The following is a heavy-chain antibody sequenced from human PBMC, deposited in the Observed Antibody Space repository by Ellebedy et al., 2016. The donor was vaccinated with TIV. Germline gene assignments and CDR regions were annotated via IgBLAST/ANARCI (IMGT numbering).Heavy chain of an antibody. J-gene: IGHJ4*02. CDR1: GGSISSSSYY. CDR2: IYYSGST. CDR3: AREYSSGWYGRRRFDY. V-gene: IGHV4-39*07. Sequence: GSLRLSCTVSGGSISSSSYYWGWIRQPPGTGLEWIGSIYYSGSTYYNPSIKSRVTISVDTSKNQFSLKLSSVTAADTAVYYCAREYSSGWYGRRRFDYWGQGTLVTVSS. D-gene: IGHD6-19*01.